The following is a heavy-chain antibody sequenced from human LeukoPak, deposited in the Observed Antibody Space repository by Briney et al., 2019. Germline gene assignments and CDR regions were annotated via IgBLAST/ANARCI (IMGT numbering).Heavy chain of an antibody. V-gene: IGHV1-18*01. Sequence: ASVKVSCKASGYTFTSYGISWVRQAPGQGLEWMGWISAYNGNTNYAQKFQGRVTMTRDTTINTAYMELTSLTSDDTAVYYCASYPRYSSSPPFDYWGQGTMVTVSP. CDR1: GYTFTSYG. D-gene: IGHD6-6*01. CDR2: ISAYNGNT. CDR3: ASYPRYSSSPPFDY. J-gene: IGHJ4*02.